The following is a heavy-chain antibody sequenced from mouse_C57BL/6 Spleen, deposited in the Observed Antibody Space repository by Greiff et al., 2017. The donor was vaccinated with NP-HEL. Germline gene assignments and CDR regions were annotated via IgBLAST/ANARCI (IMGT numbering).Heavy chain of an antibody. Sequence: QVQLQQSGAELVRPGASVTLSCKASGYTFTDYEMHWVKQTPVHGLEWIGAIDPETGGTAYTQKFKGKAILTADKSSSTAYMELRSLTSEDSAVYYCTRTGGGVDYWGQGTTLTVSS. CDR1: GYTFTDYE. CDR3: TRTGGGVDY. CDR2: IDPETGGT. V-gene: IGHV1-15*01. D-gene: IGHD4-1*01. J-gene: IGHJ2*01.